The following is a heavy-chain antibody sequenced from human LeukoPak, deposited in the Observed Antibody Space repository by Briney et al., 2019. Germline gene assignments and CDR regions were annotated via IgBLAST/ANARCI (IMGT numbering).Heavy chain of an antibody. CDR3: AKGDSSSWYYFDY. CDR1: GFTFSSYG. CDR2: ISYDGSNK. V-gene: IGHV3-30*18. D-gene: IGHD6-13*01. J-gene: IGHJ4*02. Sequence: PGGSLSLSCAASGFTFSSYGMHWVRQAPGKGLEWVAVISYDGSNKYYADSVKGRFTISRDNSKNTLYLQMNSLRAEDTAVYYCAKGDSSSWYYFDYWGQGTLVTVSS.